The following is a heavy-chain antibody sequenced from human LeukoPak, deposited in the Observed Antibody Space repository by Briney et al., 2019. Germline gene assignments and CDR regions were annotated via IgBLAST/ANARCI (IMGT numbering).Heavy chain of an antibody. CDR1: GFTVSSNY. D-gene: IGHD3-22*01. J-gene: IGHJ4*02. V-gene: IGHV3-66*01. Sequence: QSGGSLRLSCAASGFTVSSNYMNWVRQAPGKGLEWVSVIYTDDRTYYADSVKGRFTISRDNSKNTLYLQMNSLRAEDTALYYCAREWKYYDSAGFYDYWGQGTLVTVSS. CDR2: IYTDDRT. CDR3: AREWKYYDSAGFYDY.